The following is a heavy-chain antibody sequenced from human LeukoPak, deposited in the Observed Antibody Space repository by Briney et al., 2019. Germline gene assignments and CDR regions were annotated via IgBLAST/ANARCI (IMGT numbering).Heavy chain of an antibody. CDR1: GFTFSSYE. CDR2: ISSSGSTI. Sequence: GGSLRLSCAASGFTFSSYEMNWVRQGPGKGLEWVSYISSSGSTIYYADSVKGRFTISRDNSKNSLYLQMNSLRAEDTALYYCAKEIEGYRLRYFDWLPLDYWGQGTLVTVSS. V-gene: IGHV3-48*03. D-gene: IGHD3-9*01. CDR3: AKEIEGYRLRYFDWLPLDY. J-gene: IGHJ4*02.